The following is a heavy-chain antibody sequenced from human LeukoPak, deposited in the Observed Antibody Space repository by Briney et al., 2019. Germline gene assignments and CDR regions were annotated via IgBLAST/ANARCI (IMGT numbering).Heavy chain of an antibody. D-gene: IGHD1-26*01. CDR2: FDPEDGET. V-gene: IGHV1-24*01. CDR1: GYTLTELS. CDR3: AASLYYRYRGSYFLVRPHYFDY. J-gene: IGHJ4*02. Sequence: ASVKVSCKVSGYTLTELSMHWVRQAPGKGLEWMGWFDPEDGETIYAQKFQGRVTMTEDTSTDTAYMELSSLRSEDTAVYYCAASLYYRYRGSYFLVRPHYFDYWGQGTLVTVSS.